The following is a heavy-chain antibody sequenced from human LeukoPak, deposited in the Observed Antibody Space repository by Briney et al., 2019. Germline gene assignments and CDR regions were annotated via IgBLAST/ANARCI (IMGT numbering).Heavy chain of an antibody. D-gene: IGHD6-13*01. CDR2: IRYDGSNK. J-gene: IGHJ3*02. CDR1: GFTFSSYG. Sequence: GGSLRLSCAASGFTFSSYGMHWVRQAPGKGLEWVAFIRYDGSNKYYADSVKGRFTISRDNSKNTLYLQMNSLRAEDTAVYYCARDSSSWSLDAFDIWGQGTMVTVSS. CDR3: ARDSSSWSLDAFDI. V-gene: IGHV3-30*02.